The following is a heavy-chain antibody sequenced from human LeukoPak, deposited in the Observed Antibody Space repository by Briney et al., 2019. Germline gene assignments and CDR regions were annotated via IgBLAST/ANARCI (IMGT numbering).Heavy chain of an antibody. Sequence: AETLSLPCTVSGGSISIYYWSCLRQPPGKGREWIGYIYYSGSTNHHPSLKSRVTISVDTSKNQFSVKLSSVTAADTGVYYCARAVGYSYGYLYYFDYWGQGTLVTVSS. CDR3: ARAVGYSYGYLYYFDY. CDR1: GGSISIYY. V-gene: IGHV4-59*08. D-gene: IGHD5-18*01. J-gene: IGHJ4*02. CDR2: IYYSGST.